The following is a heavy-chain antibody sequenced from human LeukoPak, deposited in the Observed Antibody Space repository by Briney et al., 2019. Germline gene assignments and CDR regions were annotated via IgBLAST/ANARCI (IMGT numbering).Heavy chain of an antibody. CDR2: VFYTGST. CDR3: ARDSPMVVPFDY. J-gene: IGHJ4*02. D-gene: IGHD3-10*01. V-gene: IGHV4-39*07. CDR1: GASINDNNYY. Sequence: SETLSLTCTVSGASINDNNYYWGWIRQPPGKGLEWIGSVFYTGSTYYNPSLKSRVTISIDTSKNQFSLNLTFVTAADTAVYYCARDSPMVVPFDYWGQGTLVTVSS.